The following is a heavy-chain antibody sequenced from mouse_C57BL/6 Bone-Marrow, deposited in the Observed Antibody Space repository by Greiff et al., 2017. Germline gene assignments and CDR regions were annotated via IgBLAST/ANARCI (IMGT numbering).Heavy chain of an antibody. CDR1: GFTFSSYT. CDR3: ARQGPGAMDY. Sequence: EVKLMESGGGLVKPGGSLKLSCAASGFTFSSYTMSWVRQTPEKRLEWVANLSGGSGNTYYPDSVKGRFTSSRDNAKNPLYLQMSSLRSEDTALYYCARQGPGAMDYWGQGTSVTVSS. J-gene: IGHJ4*01. CDR2: LSGGSGNT. D-gene: IGHD3-3*01. V-gene: IGHV5-9*01.